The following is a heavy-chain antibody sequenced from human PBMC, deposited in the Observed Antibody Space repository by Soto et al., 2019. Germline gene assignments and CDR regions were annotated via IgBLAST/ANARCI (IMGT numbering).Heavy chain of an antibody. CDR3: AREAYYYDSSGYCRLDY. V-gene: IGHV5-10-1*01. D-gene: IGHD3-22*01. J-gene: IGHJ4*02. CDR1: GYSFTSYW. Sequence: PGESLKISCKGSGYSFTSYWISWVRQMPGKGLEWMGRIDPSDSYTNYSPSFQGHVTISADKSISTAYLQWSSLKASDTAMYYCAREAYYYDSSGYCRLDYWGQGTLVTVSS. CDR2: IDPSDSYT.